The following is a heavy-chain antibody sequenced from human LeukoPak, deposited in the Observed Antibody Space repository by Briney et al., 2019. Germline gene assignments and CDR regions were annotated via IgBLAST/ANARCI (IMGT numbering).Heavy chain of an antibody. D-gene: IGHD6-13*01. CDR3: ARDLAAAATWFDP. V-gene: IGHV3-33*01. J-gene: IGHJ5*02. Sequence: GGSLRLSCAASGFTFSSYGMHWVRQAPGKGMEWVAVIWYDASNRYYADSVKGRFTISRDNSKNTLYLQMNRLRAEDTAVYFCARDLAAAATWFDPWGQGTLVTVSS. CDR2: IWYDASNR. CDR1: GFTFSSYG.